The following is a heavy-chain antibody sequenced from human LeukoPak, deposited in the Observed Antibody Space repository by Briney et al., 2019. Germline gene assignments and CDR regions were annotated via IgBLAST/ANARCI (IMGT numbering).Heavy chain of an antibody. J-gene: IGHJ4*02. CDR1: GFTFSNYE. V-gene: IGHV3-48*03. D-gene: IGHD5-18*01. CDR2: ISSSGSTI. CDR3: ARDDTYGLDY. Sequence: GGSLRLSCAASGFTFSNYEMNWVRQAPGKGLEWVSYISSSGSTIYYADSVKGRFTISRDNAKNSLYLQMNSLRAEDTAVYYCARDDTYGLDYWGQGTRVTVSA.